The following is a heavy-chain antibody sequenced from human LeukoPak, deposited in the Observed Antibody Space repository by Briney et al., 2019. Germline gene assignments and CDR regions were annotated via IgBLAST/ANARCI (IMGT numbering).Heavy chain of an antibody. Sequence: SGGSLRLSRSASGFALSRFAMTWVRHLPGKGLDWVSTISGNGHQTYYGDSVKGRFSVSRDNSKNILYLQMGSLRADDSALYYSAKDANYYDSSGFFIPFDYWGQGTLVTVSS. CDR2: ISGNGHQT. D-gene: IGHD3-22*01. CDR3: AKDANYYDSSGFFIPFDY. CDR1: GFALSRFA. V-gene: IGHV3-23*01. J-gene: IGHJ4*02.